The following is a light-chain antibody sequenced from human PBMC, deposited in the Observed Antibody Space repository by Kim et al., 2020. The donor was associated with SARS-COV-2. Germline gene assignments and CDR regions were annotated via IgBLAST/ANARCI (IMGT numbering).Light chain of an antibody. CDR3: QSADSSGTLVV. Sequence: SYELTQPPSVSVSPGQTARITCSGDALPKQYAYWYQQKPGQAPVLVIYKDSERTSGIPERFSGSSSGTTVTLTISGVQAEDEADYYCQSADSSGTLVVFGGGTQLTVL. J-gene: IGLJ2*01. CDR1: ALPKQY. CDR2: KDS. V-gene: IGLV3-25*03.